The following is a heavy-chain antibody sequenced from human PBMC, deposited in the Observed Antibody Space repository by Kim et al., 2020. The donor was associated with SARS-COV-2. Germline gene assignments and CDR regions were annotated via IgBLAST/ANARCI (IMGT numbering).Heavy chain of an antibody. CDR2: IIPIFGTA. CDR3: ARDSDSSSSHYYYYGMDV. V-gene: IGHV1-69*13. J-gene: IGHJ6*02. CDR1: GGTFSSYA. Sequence: SVKVSCKASGGTFSSYAISWVRQAPGQGLEWMGGIIPIFGTANYAQKFQGRVTITADESTSTAYMELSSLRSEDTAVYYCARDSDSSSSHYYYYGMDVWGQGTTVTVSS. D-gene: IGHD6-6*01.